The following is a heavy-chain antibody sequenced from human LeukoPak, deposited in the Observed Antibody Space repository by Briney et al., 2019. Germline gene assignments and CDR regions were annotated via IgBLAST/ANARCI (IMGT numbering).Heavy chain of an antibody. CDR1: GGSISSYY. V-gene: IGHV4-59*12. D-gene: IGHD6-13*01. J-gene: IGHJ4*02. CDR3: ARDVGAAAGTSDFDY. CDR2: IYYSGST. Sequence: SETLSLTCTVSGGSISSYYWSWIRQPPGKGLEWIGYIYYSGSTNYNPSLKSRVTISVDTSKNQFSLKLSSVTAADTAVYYCARDVGAAAGTSDFDYWGQGTLVTVSS.